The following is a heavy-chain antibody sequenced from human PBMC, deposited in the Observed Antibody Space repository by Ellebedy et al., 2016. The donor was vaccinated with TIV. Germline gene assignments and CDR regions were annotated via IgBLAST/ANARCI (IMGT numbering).Heavy chain of an antibody. Sequence: SXTVSGGSIRRGGYYWSWIRQHPGKGLEWIGYIDYSGSTYYNPSLKSRLKISVDTSKNQFSLRLSSVTAADTAVYYCARAEREGYCSGGSCSTRFDPWGQGTLVTVSS. CDR1: GGSIRRGGYY. V-gene: IGHV4-31*02. D-gene: IGHD2-15*01. CDR2: IDYSGST. CDR3: ARAEREGYCSGGSCSTRFDP. J-gene: IGHJ5*02.